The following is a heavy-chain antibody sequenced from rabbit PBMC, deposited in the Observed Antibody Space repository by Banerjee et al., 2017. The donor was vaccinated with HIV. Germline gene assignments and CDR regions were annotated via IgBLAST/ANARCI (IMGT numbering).Heavy chain of an antibody. V-gene: IGHV1S45*01. J-gene: IGHJ4*01. CDR3: ARDVYRSGWNGDFNL. CDR1: GFSFNNKYV. CDR2: INTGSGIA. Sequence: QEQLEESGGDLVKPEGSLTLTCTASGFSFNNKYVMCWVRQAPGKGLEWIACINTGSGIAYYASWAKGRFTISKTSSTTVTLQMTSLTAADTATYFCARDVYRSGWNGDFNLWGPGTLVTVS. D-gene: IGHD4-1*01.